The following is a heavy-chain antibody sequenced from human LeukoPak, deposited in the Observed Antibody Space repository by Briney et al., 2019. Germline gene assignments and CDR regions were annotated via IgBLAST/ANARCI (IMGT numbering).Heavy chain of an antibody. D-gene: IGHD6-6*01. V-gene: IGHV4-59*01. CDR3: AREYSSSSYYMDV. CDR1: GGSISSYY. J-gene: IGHJ6*03. Sequence: SETLSLTCTVSGGSISSYYWSWIRQPPGKGLEWIGNIYYSGSTNYNPSLKSRVTISVDTSKNQFSLKLSSVTAADTAVYYCAREYSSSSYYMDVWGKGTTVTVSS. CDR2: IYYSGST.